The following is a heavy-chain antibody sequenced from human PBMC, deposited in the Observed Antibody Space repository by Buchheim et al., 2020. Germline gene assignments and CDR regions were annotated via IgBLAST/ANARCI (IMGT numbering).Heavy chain of an antibody. J-gene: IGHJ6*02. D-gene: IGHD4-17*01. CDR1: GFSFTSYS. V-gene: IGHV3-21*01. CDR3: ARDRLASVTTYALDV. CDR2: ISIISDHI. Sequence: EVQLVESGGGLVKPGGSLRLSCTASGFSFTSYSMNWVRQDPGKALEWVSSISIISDHIYYAESVKGRFTVSRDNAKDSLYLQMNSLRAEDTAVYYCARDRLASVTTYALDVWGQGTT.